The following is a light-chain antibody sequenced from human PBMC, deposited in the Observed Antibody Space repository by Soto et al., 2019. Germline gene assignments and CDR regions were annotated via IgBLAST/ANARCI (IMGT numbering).Light chain of an antibody. CDR2: LEGSGSY. CDR1: SGHSSYI. CDR3: ETWDSNTRV. Sequence: QSVLTQSSSASASLGSSVKLTCTLSSGHSSYIIAWHQQQPGKAPRYLMKLEGSGSYNKGSGVPDRFSGSSSGADRYLTISIHQFEDEADYYCETWDSNTRVFGGGTKLTVL. J-gene: IGLJ3*02. V-gene: IGLV4-60*02.